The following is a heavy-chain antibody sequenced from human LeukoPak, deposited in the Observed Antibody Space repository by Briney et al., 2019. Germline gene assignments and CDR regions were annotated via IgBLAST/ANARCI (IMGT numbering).Heavy chain of an antibody. CDR1: GGSFSSSY. D-gene: IGHD3-22*01. V-gene: IGHV4-59*12. CDR2: IYYSGSP. J-gene: IGHJ6*03. CDR3: ARDRHYDSSGYSPPYYYYYMDV. Sequence: SETLSLTCAVYGGSFSSSYWSWIRQPPGKGLEWIGYIYYSGSPNYNPSLKSRVTISVDTSKNQFSLKLSSVTAADTAVYYCARDRHYDSSGYSPPYYYYYMDVWGKGTTVTVSS.